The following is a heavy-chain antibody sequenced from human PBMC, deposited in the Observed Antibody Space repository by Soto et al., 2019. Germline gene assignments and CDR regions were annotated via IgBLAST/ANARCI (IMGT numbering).Heavy chain of an antibody. CDR3: ARPGSSWYVRFDY. Sequence: PSETXSLTCTVSGGSISSSSYYWGWIRQPPGKGLEWIGSIYYSGSTYYNPSLKSRVTISVDTSKNQFSLKLSSVTAADTAVYYCARPGSSWYVRFDYWGQGTLVTVSS. V-gene: IGHV4-39*01. CDR1: GGSISSSSYY. CDR2: IYYSGST. D-gene: IGHD6-13*01. J-gene: IGHJ4*02.